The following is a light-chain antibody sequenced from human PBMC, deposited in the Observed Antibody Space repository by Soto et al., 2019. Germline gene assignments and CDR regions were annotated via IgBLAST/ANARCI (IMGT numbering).Light chain of an antibody. CDR1: SSNIGSNT. Sequence: QTVLTQPPSASGTPGQRVTISCSGSSSNIGSNTVNWYQRLPGAAPKVLIYSDDQRPSRVPDRFSGSKSGTSASLAISGLQSEDEADYYCAAWDDILGGPVFGGGTKLTVL. CDR2: SDD. V-gene: IGLV1-44*01. J-gene: IGLJ3*02. CDR3: AAWDDILGGPV.